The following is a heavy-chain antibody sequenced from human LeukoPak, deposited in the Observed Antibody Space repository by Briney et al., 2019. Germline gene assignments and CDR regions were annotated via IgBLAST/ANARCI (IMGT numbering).Heavy chain of an antibody. CDR2: INPNRGGT. V-gene: IGHV1-2*02. Sequence: GAAVNLCCSASGYRFTGYYMHWVRQAPGQGLGWMGWINPNRGGTNYAEKFQGRVTMTRDTSISSAYMELRRLSSDDTAVYYCARADPILSFGELLHDVFDIWGQGTMVTVSS. CDR3: ARADPILSFGELLHDVFDI. CDR1: GYRFTGYY. D-gene: IGHD3-10*01. J-gene: IGHJ3*02.